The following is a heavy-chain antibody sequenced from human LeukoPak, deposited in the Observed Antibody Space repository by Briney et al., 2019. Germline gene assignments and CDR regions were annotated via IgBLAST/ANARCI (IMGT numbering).Heavy chain of an antibody. CDR2: IYSRGNT. CDR3: ARVYSSCLDY. V-gene: IGHV4-39*07. CDR1: GASISSSSSY. D-gene: IGHD4-11*01. J-gene: IGHJ4*02. Sequence: SETLSLTCTVSGASISSSSSYWGWIRQPPGKGLEWLGNIYSRGNTYYKPSLRSRVTISIDTSKNQFSLRLTSVTAADTAVYYCARVYSSCLDYWGQGTLVTVSS.